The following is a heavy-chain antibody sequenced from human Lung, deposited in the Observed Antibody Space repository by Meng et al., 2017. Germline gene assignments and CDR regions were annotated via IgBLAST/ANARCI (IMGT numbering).Heavy chain of an antibody. J-gene: IGHJ4*02. CDR1: DYTFTGYG. D-gene: IGHD3-10*01. V-gene: IGHV1-18*04. CDR3: ARGTPGRSYSDF. CDR2: LGAHDGDR. Sequence: QVHSVQSGAEVKKLVAPVKVSCKSSDYTFTGYGVSWVRQAPGQGLEWMAWLGAHDGDRSHAPRFQGRVTVTADRLTATSFMELRNLRYDDTAVYYCARGTPGRSYSDFWGQGTLVTVSS.